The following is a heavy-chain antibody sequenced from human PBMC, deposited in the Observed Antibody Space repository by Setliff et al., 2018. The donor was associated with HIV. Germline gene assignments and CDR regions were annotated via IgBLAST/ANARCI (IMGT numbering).Heavy chain of an antibody. J-gene: IGHJ4*02. V-gene: IGHV4-34*01. CDR1: GGSFSGYC. CDR3: ARIGQQGSVPDY. CDR2: INHSGRT. Sequence: PSETLSLTCAVYGGSFSGYCWSWIRQPPGKGLEWIGEINHSGRTKYNPSLKSRVTTSVDTSKNQFSLRLSSVTAADTAVYYCARIGQQGSVPDYWGQGTQVTVSS. D-gene: IGHD6-19*01.